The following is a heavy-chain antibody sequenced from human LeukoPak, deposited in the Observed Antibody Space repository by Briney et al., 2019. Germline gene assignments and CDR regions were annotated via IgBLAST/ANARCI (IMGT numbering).Heavy chain of an antibody. CDR3: AKGIYGSGNYPYFDY. Sequence: GGSLRLSCVASGFTFSSYGMHWVRQAPGKGLEWVAFIQYDGSNKYYADSVKGRFTFSRDNSKNTLYLQMNSLRAEDTAVYYCAKGIYGSGNYPYFDYWGQGTLVTVSS. CDR1: GFTFSSYG. V-gene: IGHV3-30*02. J-gene: IGHJ4*02. CDR2: IQYDGSNK. D-gene: IGHD3-10*01.